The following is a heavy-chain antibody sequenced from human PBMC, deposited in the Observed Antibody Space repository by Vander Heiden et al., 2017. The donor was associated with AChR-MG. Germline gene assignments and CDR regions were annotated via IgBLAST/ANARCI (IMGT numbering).Heavy chain of an antibody. Sequence: EVQLVESGGGLVQPGGSLRLSCSASGFPFSSYEMNWVRQAPGKGLEWVSYISSSGSTIYYADSVKGRFTISRDNAKNSLYLQMNSLRAEDTAVYYCARELEWYARSYYYYYMDVWGKGTTVTVSS. V-gene: IGHV3-48*03. J-gene: IGHJ6*03. CDR1: GFPFSSYE. CDR3: ARELEWYARSYYYYYMDV. CDR2: ISSSGSTI. D-gene: IGHD3-3*01.